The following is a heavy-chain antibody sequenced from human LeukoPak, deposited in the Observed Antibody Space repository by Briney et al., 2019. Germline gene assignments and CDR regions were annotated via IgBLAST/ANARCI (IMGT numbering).Heavy chain of an antibody. J-gene: IGHJ4*02. CDR3: ARGQGSYYGGDFDY. Sequence: SETLSLTCSVSGGSITSSSYYWSWIRQPPGKGLEWIGYIYYSGSTNYNPSLKSRVTISVDTSKNQFSLKLSSVTAADTAVYYCARGQGSYYGGDFDYWGQGTLVTVSS. V-gene: IGHV4-61*01. CDR2: IYYSGST. D-gene: IGHD1-26*01. CDR1: GGSITSSSYY.